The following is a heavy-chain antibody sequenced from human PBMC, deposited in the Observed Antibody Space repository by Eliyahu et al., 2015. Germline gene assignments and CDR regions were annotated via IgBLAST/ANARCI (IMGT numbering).Heavy chain of an antibody. CDR2: IXYSGST. J-gene: IGHJ6*03. D-gene: IGHD3-10*01. V-gene: IGHV4-59*01. CDR1: GGSIRPXY. CDR3: ARHTAFSLVRGLYFYMDV. Sequence: VQLQESGPGLVKPSETLSLTCTVFGGSIRPXYWXWXRQXPGTGLXXIGYIXYSGSTDYNPSLKGRVTISLDTSKDQFSLRLTSVTAADTAVYYCARHTAFSLVRGLYFYMDVWGKGTTVTVSS.